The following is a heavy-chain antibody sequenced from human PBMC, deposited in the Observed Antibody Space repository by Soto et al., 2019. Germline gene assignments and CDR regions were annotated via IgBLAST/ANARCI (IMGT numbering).Heavy chain of an antibody. CDR1: GYSFALYW. D-gene: IGHD3-16*02. V-gene: IGHV5-51*01. Sequence: EVQLVQSGAEVKKPGESLKISCKGSGYSFALYWIGWVRQMPGKDLEWMGIIYPSDSDVRYSPSFQGQVTMSADKSISTVYLQWNSLKASDTAMYYCATIIADWYFDLWGRGTLVTVSS. CDR2: IYPSDSDV. CDR3: ATIIADWYFDL. J-gene: IGHJ2*01.